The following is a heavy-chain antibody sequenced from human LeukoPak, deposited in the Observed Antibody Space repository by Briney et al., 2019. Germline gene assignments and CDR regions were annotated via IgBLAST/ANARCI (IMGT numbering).Heavy chain of an antibody. J-gene: IGHJ5*02. CDR1: GGSFSGYY. CDR2: INHSGST. Sequence: SETLSLTCAVYGGSFSGYYWSWIRQPPGKGLEWIGEINHSGSTNYNPSLKSRVTISVDTSKNQFSLKLSSVTAADTAVYYCARTRFLGGDRCGRFDPWGQGTLVTVSS. CDR3: ARTRFLGGDRCGRFDP. D-gene: IGHD3-3*01. V-gene: IGHV4-34*01.